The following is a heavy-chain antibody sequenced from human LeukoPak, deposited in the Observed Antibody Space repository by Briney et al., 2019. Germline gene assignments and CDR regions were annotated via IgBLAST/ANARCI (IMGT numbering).Heavy chain of an antibody. CDR2: IKSDGGVT. CDR3: ARDHDAVGTTIDH. Sequence: GGSLRLSRAASGFTFSSYWMHWVRQAPGEGLVWVSRIKSDGGVTWYADSVKGRFTISRDNAKNMLYLQMNSLRDEDTAVYFCARDHDAVGTTIDHWGQGTLVTASS. D-gene: IGHD1-14*01. V-gene: IGHV3-74*01. CDR1: GFTFSSYW. J-gene: IGHJ4*02.